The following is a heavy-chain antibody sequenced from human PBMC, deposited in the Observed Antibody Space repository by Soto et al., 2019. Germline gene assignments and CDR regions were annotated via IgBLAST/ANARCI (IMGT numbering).Heavy chain of an antibody. CDR3: ARGRYCLTGRCFPNWFDS. Sequence: SETLSFTCSVSGDSISTVDYFWAWIRQPPGQALEYIGYIYKSATTYYNPSFESRVAISLDTSKSQFSLNVTSVTAADTAVYFCARGRYCLTGRCFPNWFDSWGQGTLVTVSS. CDR1: GDSISTVDYF. J-gene: IGHJ5*01. D-gene: IGHD7-27*01. V-gene: IGHV4-30-4*01. CDR2: IYKSATT.